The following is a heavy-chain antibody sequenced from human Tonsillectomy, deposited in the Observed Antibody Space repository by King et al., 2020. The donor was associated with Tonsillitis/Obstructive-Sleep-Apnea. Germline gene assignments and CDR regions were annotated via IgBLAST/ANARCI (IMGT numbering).Heavy chain of an antibody. Sequence: QLQESGPGLVKPSETLSLTCTVSGGSISSSSYYWGWIRQPPGKGLEWIGSIYYSGDTYYTPSLKSRVTIFVDTYKNQFSLRLSSVTAADTAVYYCARHIGEVASYYFDYWGQGPLVTVSS. CDR2: IYYSGDT. CDR1: GGSISSSSYY. D-gene: IGHD3-10*01. J-gene: IGHJ4*02. CDR3: ARHIGEVASYYFDY. V-gene: IGHV4-39*01.